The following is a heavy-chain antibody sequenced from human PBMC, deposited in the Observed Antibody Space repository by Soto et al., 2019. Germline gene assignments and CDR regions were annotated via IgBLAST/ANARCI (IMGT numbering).Heavy chain of an antibody. V-gene: IGHV3-73*01. D-gene: IGHD3-22*01. CDR3: TRYPDTGGYQFGY. CDR2: IRSKSNNYAI. Sequence: GSLRLSCAGSVFAFSGSSVHWVLQASVRGLEWVGRIRSKSNNYAIAYVASVKGRFTISRDDSKNTAYLQMDSLKTEDTAVYYCTRYPDTGGYQFGYWGQGTLVTVSS. CDR1: VFAFSGSS. J-gene: IGHJ4*02.